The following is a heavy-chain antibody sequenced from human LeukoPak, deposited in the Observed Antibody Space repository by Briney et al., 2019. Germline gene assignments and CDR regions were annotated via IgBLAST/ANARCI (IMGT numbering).Heavy chain of an antibody. CDR1: GYSISSGYY. CDR3: ARHGGRYAGLSYFDY. J-gene: IGHJ4*02. CDR2: IYHSGST. D-gene: IGHD3-16*01. Sequence: SETLSLTCAASGYSISSGYYWGWIRQPPGKGLEWIGSIYHSGSTYYNPSLKSRVTISVDTSKNQFSLKLSSVTAADTAVYYCARHGGRYAGLSYFDYWGQGTLVTVSS. V-gene: IGHV4-38-2*01.